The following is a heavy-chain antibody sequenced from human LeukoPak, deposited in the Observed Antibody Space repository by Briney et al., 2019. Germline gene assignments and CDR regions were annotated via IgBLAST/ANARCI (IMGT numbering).Heavy chain of an antibody. CDR2: IYYSGST. D-gene: IGHD4-23*01. CDR1: GGSISSSSYY. J-gene: IGHJ3*02. Sequence: SETLSLTRTVSGGSISSSSYYWGWIRQPPGKGLEWIGSIYYSGSTYYNPSLKSRVTISVDTSKNQFSLKLSSVTAADTAVYYCARETNGGNSGRGAFDIWGQGTMVTVSS. CDR3: ARETNGGNSGRGAFDI. V-gene: IGHV4-39*07.